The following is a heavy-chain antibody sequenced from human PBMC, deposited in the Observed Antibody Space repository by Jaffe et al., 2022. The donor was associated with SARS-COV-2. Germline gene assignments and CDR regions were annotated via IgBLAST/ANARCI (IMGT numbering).Heavy chain of an antibody. D-gene: IGHD2-15*01. V-gene: IGHV3-9*01. J-gene: IGHJ6*02. CDR1: GFTFDDYA. CDR3: AKDISRLLLRDGMDV. Sequence: EVQLVESGGGLVQPGRSLRLSCAASGFTFDDYAMHWVRQAPGKGLEWVSGISWNSGSIGYADSVKGRFTISRDNAKNSLYLQMNSLRAEDTALYYCAKDISRLLLRDGMDVWGQGTTVTVSS. CDR2: ISWNSGSI.